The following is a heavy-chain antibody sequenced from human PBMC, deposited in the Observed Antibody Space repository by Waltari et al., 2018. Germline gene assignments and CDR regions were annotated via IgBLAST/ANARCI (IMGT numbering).Heavy chain of an antibody. D-gene: IGHD4-17*01. CDR2: SNGDGSSI. J-gene: IGHJ2*01. CDR3: ARGARRTTVSTGWWYFDV. CDR1: GFTFSLYW. Sequence: EVQLVESGGGLVQPGGSLSLSCAASGFTFSLYWMHWVRQVPGKGLGWVSRSNGDGSSISYADSVKGRFTIYKNNSKNTVYLQMNSLRDDDTAIYYCARGARRTTVSTGWWYFDVWGRGTLVTVSS. V-gene: IGHV3-74*01.